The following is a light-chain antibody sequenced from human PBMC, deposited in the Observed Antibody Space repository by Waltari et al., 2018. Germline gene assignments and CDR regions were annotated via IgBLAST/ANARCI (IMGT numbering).Light chain of an antibody. CDR2: RVF. Sequence: DVVMTQSPLSLPVTLGQAAFISCKSSQSLVHSDGNTHLNWFQQGPGQSPRRLIYRVFNRDSGVPDRFSGRGSGTDFTLKISRVEAEDVGVYYCMQGTHWPYTFGQGTKLDIK. V-gene: IGKV2-30*02. J-gene: IGKJ2*01. CDR1: QSLVHSDGNTH. CDR3: MQGTHWPYT.